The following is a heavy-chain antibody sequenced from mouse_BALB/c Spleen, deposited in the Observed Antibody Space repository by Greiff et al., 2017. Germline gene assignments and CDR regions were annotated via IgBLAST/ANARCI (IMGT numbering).Heavy chain of an antibody. V-gene: IGHV1-5*01. Sequence: EVQRVESGTVLARPGASVKMSCKASGYTFTSYWMHWVKQRPGQGLEWIGAIYPGNSDTSYNQKFKGKAKLTAVTSTSTAYMELSSLTNEDSAVYYCTRWYGNPYYFDYWGQGTTLTVSS. J-gene: IGHJ2*01. D-gene: IGHD2-10*02. CDR1: GYTFTSYW. CDR2: IYPGNSDT. CDR3: TRWYGNPYYFDY.